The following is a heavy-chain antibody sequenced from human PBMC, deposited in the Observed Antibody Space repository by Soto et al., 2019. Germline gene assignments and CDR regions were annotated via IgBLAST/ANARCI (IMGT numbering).Heavy chain of an antibody. D-gene: IGHD3-10*01. CDR1: GGSMNSYY. CDR2: IYYSGST. J-gene: IGHJ2*01. Sequence: QVQLQESGPGLVKPSETLSLTCSVSGGSMNSYYWSWIRQPPGKGLEWMVCIYYSGSTNYDPSLSILVTTSVDTGKNQLSLQMNSVTAAATAVYHCARHQLLSNYGSERRGYFDFWCRGSMVTVSS. CDR3: ARHQLLSNYGSERRGYFDF. V-gene: IGHV4-59*08.